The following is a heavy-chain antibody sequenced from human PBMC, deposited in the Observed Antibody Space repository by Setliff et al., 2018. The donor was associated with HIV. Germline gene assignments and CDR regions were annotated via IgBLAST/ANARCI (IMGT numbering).Heavy chain of an antibody. CDR3: ARARGPEGYFDS. J-gene: IGHJ4*02. Sequence: SETLSLTCTVSGYPISGGYYWGWIRQPPGKGLEWIGYIFSNGNTNYNPSLNSRVTMSLDTSTNRVSLKLTSVTAADTAVYYCARARGPEGYFDSWGQGTLVTVSS. D-gene: IGHD3-10*01. CDR2: IFSNGNT. CDR1: GYPISGGYY. V-gene: IGHV4-61*05.